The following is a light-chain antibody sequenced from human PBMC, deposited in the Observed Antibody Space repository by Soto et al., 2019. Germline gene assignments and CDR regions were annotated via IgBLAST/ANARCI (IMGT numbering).Light chain of an antibody. CDR3: QQYGSPGT. CDR1: QSVSNNY. V-gene: IGKV3-20*01. J-gene: IGKJ1*01. CDR2: GAS. Sequence: EIVLTQSPGTLSLSPGERATLSCRASQSVSNNYLAWYQQKPGRAPRLLIYGASNRATGIPDRFSGSGSGTDFTLTISRLEPEDFAVYYCQQYGSPGTFGQGTKVDI.